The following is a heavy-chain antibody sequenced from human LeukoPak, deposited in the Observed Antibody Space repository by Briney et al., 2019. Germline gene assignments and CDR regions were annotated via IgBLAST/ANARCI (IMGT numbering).Heavy chain of an antibody. J-gene: IGHJ3*02. CDR3: ARIRDGYNDAYDI. D-gene: IGHD5-24*01. CDR2: INPNSGGT. V-gene: IGHV1-2*02. CDR1: GYTFTGYY. Sequence: ASVKVSCKASGYTFTGYYMHWVRQAPRQGLEWMGWINPNSGGTNYAQNFQGRLTMTRDTSTTTVYMELSGLRSEDTAIYYCARIRDGYNDAYDIWGQGKVVTVPS.